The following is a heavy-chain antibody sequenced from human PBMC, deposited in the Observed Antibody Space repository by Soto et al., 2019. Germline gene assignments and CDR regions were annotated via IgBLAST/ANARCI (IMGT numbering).Heavy chain of an antibody. J-gene: IGHJ5*01. D-gene: IGHD3-10*01. CDR3: AQNMACPADWFAF. CDR1: GFSFDSHA. CDR2: IGISNT. Sequence: EVQLLQSGGGLVQPGGSVRLSCAASGFSFDSHAMSWVRQAPGKGLEWVSTIGISNTYYADSVKGCFTISRDNSKNKVYIQINSLRAADSAIYDCAQNMACPADWFAFWGRGSLVTVSS. V-gene: IGHV3-23*05.